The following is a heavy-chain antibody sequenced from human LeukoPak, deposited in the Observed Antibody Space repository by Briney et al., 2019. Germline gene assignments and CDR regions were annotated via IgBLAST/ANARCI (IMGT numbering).Heavy chain of an antibody. CDR3: ARRLAAAGTGDFDY. V-gene: IGHV5-51*01. Sequence: GESLKISCKGYGYSFTSYWIGWVRQMPGKGLEWMGSIYPGDSDTRYSPSFQGQVTTSADKSISTAYLQWSSLKASDTAMFYCARRLAAAGTGDFDYWGQGTLVTVSS. J-gene: IGHJ4*02. CDR1: GYSFTSYW. CDR2: IYPGDSDT. D-gene: IGHD6-13*01.